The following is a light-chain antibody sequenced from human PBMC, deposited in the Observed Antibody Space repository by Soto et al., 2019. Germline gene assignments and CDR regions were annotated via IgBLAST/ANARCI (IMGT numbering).Light chain of an antibody. V-gene: IGKV1-9*01. Sequence: IQVTQSPSSLSASIGDRVTITCRASQGISSFLAWYQLKPGNAPELLIFGASTLQSGVPSRFSGSGSGTDFTLTISSLQPEDFATYYCQQLRDYPLTFGGGTKVEIK. CDR2: GAS. CDR3: QQLRDYPLT. CDR1: QGISSF. J-gene: IGKJ4*01.